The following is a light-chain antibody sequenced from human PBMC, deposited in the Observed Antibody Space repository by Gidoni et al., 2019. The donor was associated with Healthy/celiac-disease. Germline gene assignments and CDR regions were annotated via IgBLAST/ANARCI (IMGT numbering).Light chain of an antibody. J-gene: IGKJ1*01. V-gene: IGKV3-15*01. Sequence: EIVMTQSPSTLSVSPGERATLSCRASQSVSSNLAWYQQKTGQAHRILIYGASTRATGIPARVSGSGSGTEFTLTISSLQSEDFAVYYCQEYNNWPVFGQXTKVEIK. CDR2: GAS. CDR3: QEYNNWPV. CDR1: QSVSSN.